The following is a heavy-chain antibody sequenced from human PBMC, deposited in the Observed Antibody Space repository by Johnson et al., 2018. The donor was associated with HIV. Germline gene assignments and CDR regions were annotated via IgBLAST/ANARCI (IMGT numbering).Heavy chain of an antibody. CDR3: AKVVTSSSSWQDDAFDI. D-gene: IGHD6-13*01. Sequence: QVQLVESGGGVVQPGGSLRLSCAASGFTFSSYGMHWVRQAPGKGLEWVAFRRYDGSNKYYGDFVKGRFSISRDNSKNTLYLEMNSRRVEDTAVYYCAKVVTSSSSWQDDAFDIWGQGTVVTVSS. CDR2: RRYDGSNK. V-gene: IGHV3-30*02. J-gene: IGHJ3*02. CDR1: GFTFSSYG.